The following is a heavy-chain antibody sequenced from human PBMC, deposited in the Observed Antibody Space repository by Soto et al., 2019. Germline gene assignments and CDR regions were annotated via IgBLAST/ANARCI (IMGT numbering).Heavy chain of an antibody. J-gene: IGHJ3*02. Sequence: SETLSLTCTVSGGSISSYYWSWIRQPAGKGLEWIGRIYTSGSTNYSPSLKSRVTMSVDTSKNQFSLKLSSVTAADTAVYYCARVGPHIVGAAFDIWGQGTMVTVSS. CDR1: GGSISSYY. D-gene: IGHD1-26*01. CDR3: ARVGPHIVGAAFDI. V-gene: IGHV4-4*07. CDR2: IYTSGST.